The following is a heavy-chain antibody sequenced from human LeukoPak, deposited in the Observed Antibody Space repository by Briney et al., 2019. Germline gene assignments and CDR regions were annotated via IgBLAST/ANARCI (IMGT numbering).Heavy chain of an antibody. V-gene: IGHV4-39*01. D-gene: IGHD3-3*01. CDR3: ARLGAGPTYYDFWSGYSSFYFDY. Sequence: PAETLCLTCTVSGVSTSSSNYYWGWLRQPPGKGLEWIGGIHYSGNTYYNPSLKSRVTISIDTSKNQFSLKLSSVTAADTAVYYCARLGAGPTYYDFWSGYSSFYFDYWGQGTLVTVSS. CDR2: IHYSGNT. J-gene: IGHJ4*02. CDR1: GVSTSSSNYY.